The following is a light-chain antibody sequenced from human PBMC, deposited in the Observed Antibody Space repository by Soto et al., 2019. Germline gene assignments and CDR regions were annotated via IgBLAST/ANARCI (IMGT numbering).Light chain of an antibody. CDR1: QSVGSC. CDR2: DAS. J-gene: IGKJ2*01. CDR3: QQCGSSPYT. Sequence: ENVLTQSPGTLSLSPGERATLSCWASQSVGSCLVWYQQKPGQSPRLLIYDASRRPTGIPDRFSGSGSGTEFTLTITRLEPEDFAVYYCQQCGSSPYTFGQGTKLEL. V-gene: IGKV3-20*01.